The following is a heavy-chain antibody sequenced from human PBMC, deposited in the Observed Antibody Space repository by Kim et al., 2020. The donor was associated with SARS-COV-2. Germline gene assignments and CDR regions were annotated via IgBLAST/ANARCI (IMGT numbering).Heavy chain of an antibody. CDR1: GGSMSMSGYY. CDR3: AILRRDYSILTAD. J-gene: IGHJ4*02. V-gene: IGHV4-39*01. D-gene: IGHD3-9*01. Sequence: SETLSLTCTVSGGSMSMSGYYWGWIRQPPGKGLEWIGNMYYVQKAYYNSSLESRVTISADPSANQFSLTLRSVTAADTAVYFCAILRRDYSILTADWGQGTLVTVSS. CDR2: MYYVQKA.